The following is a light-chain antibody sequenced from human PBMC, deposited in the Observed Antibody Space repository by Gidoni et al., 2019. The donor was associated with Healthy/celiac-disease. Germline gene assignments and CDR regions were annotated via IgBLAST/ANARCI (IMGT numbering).Light chain of an antibody. CDR3: AAWDDSLSVV. J-gene: IGLJ2*01. V-gene: IGLV1-47*01. CDR1: SSNIGSNY. Sequence: QSVLTQPPSASGTPGQRVTISCSGSSSNIGSNYVYWYQQLPGTAPKLLIYRNNQRPSGVPVRFSGSKSGPSASLAISGLRSEDEADYYCAAWDDSLSVVFGGGTKLTVL. CDR2: RNN.